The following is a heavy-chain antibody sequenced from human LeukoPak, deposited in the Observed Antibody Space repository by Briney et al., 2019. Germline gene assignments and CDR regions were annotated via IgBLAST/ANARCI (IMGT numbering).Heavy chain of an antibody. CDR2: ISSSSSTI. J-gene: IGHJ6*03. CDR3: ARSLPGYMDV. D-gene: IGHD7-27*01. Sequence: GGSLRLSCAASGFTFSSYSMNWVRQAPGKGLEWVSYISSSSSTIYYADSLKGRFTISRDNAKNSLYLQMNSLRAEDTAVYYCARSLPGYMDVWGKGTTVTVSS. V-gene: IGHV3-48*01. CDR1: GFTFSSYS.